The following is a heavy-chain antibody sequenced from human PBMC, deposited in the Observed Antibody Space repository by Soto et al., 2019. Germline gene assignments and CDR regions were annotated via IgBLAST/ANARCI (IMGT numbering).Heavy chain of an antibody. CDR3: AKDFQRGFLEWLLPNYYYYYGTDV. J-gene: IGHJ6*02. D-gene: IGHD3-3*01. CDR2: ISYDGSNK. Sequence: LRLSCAASGFTFSSYGMHWVRQAPGKGLEWVAVISYDGSNKYYADSVKGRFTISSDNSKNTLYLQMNSLRAEDTAVYYCAKDFQRGFLEWLLPNYYYYYGTDVWGQGTTVTVSS. CDR1: GFTFSSYG. V-gene: IGHV3-30*18.